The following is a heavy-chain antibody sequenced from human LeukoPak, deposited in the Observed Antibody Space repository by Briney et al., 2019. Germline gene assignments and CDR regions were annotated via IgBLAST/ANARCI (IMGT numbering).Heavy chain of an antibody. J-gene: IGHJ5*02. CDR3: ARGGPGAAAGTNWFDL. D-gene: IGHD6-13*01. Sequence: SMKVSCKADAYTFTSYDINWDRQANGHGLEWKGSMHPNSGNTGYAQKFQGRVTMTRNTAIITAYMELSSLRSEDTAAYYCARGGPGAAAGTNWFDLWGQGTLVTVSS. V-gene: IGHV1-8*01. CDR2: MHPNSGNT. CDR1: AYTFTSYD.